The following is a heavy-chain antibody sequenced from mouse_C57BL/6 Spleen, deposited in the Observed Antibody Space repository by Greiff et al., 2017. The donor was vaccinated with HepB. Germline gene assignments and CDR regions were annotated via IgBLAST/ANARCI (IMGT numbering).Heavy chain of an antibody. D-gene: IGHD2-4*01. CDR2: IDPENGDT. CDR3: TTPYDDDAWFAY. Sequence: EVQLQQSGAELVRPGASVKLSCTASGFNIKDDYMHWVKQRPEQGLEWIGWIDPENGDTEYASKFQGKATITADTSSNTAYLQLSSLTSEDTAVYYCTTPYDDDAWFAYWGQGTLVTVSA. J-gene: IGHJ3*01. V-gene: IGHV14-4*01. CDR1: GFNIKDDY.